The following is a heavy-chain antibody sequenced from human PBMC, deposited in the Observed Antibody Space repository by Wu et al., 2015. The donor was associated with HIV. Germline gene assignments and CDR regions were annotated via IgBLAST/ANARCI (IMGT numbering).Heavy chain of an antibody. V-gene: IGHV1-2*02. J-gene: IGHJ4*02. CDR1: GYTFIDYY. CDR3: ARDGSFDF. Sequence: QVQLVQSGAEVKKPGASVKVSCKTSGYTFIDYYMHWVRQAPGQGLEWMGWINPYSGDTYFAQKFQGRVTMTRDTSISAVHMELSRLRSDDTAVYYCARDGSFDFWGQGTLVTVSS. D-gene: IGHD3-10*01. CDR2: INPYSGDT.